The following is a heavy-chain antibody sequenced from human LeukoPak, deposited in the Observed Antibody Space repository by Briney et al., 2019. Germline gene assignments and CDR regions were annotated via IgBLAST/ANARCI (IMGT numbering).Heavy chain of an antibody. J-gene: IGHJ3*02. CDR1: GGSFSGYY. CDR3: ARGSGIVVVPAAIGLIWRRLGAFDI. D-gene: IGHD2-2*01. CDR2: INHRGST. V-gene: IGHV4-34*01. Sequence: SETLSLTCAVYGGSFSGYYWSWIRQPPGKGLEWIGEINHRGSTNYNPSLKSRVTISVDTSKNQFSLKLSSVTAADTAVYYCARGSGIVVVPAAIGLIWRRLGAFDIWGQGTMVTVSS.